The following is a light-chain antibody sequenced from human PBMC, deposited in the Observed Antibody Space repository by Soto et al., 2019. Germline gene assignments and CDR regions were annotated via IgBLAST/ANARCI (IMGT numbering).Light chain of an antibody. V-gene: IGKV1-5*01. CDR2: DAS. Sequence: DIQMTQSTSTLSSSVVDRFTITFRASQSISSWLAWYQQKPGKAPKLLIYDASSLESGVPSRFSGSGSGTEFILTISSLQPDDFATYYCQQYNSYSPWTFGQGTKVDIK. J-gene: IGKJ1*01. CDR3: QQYNSYSPWT. CDR1: QSISSW.